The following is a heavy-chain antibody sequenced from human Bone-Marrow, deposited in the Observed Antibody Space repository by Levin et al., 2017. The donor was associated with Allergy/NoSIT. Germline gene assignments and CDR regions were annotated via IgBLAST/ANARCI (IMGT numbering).Heavy chain of an antibody. CDR1: GFTFDDYG. V-gene: IGHV3-9*01. J-gene: IGHJ3*02. CDR3: AKHRFVMSAYDCFDI. D-gene: IGHD3-16*01. CDR2: INWNGNKK. Sequence: PGGSLRLSCAASGFTFDDYGMDWVRQVPGKGLEWVSGINWNGNKKEYADSVKGRFTITRDNANNSLYLQMNSLRDEDTAFYYCAKHRFVMSAYDCFDIWGQGILVIVSS.